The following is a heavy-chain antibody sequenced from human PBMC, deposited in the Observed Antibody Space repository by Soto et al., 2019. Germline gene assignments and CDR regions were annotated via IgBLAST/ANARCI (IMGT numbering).Heavy chain of an antibody. J-gene: IGHJ1*01. CDR2: ISGSGGST. D-gene: IGHD3-22*01. Sequence: GESLKISCAASGFTFSSQAMSWVRQAPGKGLEWVSTISGSGGSTYYADSVKGRFTISRDNSKNTLYLQMNSLRAEDTAVYYCAQVARYYYDRSASGAEYFQYWGQGTLVTVSS. CDR1: GFTFSSQA. V-gene: IGHV3-23*01. CDR3: AQVARYYYDRSASGAEYFQY.